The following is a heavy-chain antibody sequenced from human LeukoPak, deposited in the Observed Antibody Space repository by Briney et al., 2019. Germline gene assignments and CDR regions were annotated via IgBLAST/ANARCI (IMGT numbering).Heavy chain of an antibody. CDR2: ISSSSTYI. V-gene: IGHV3-21*01. CDR1: GFTFSSYS. D-gene: IGHD6-19*01. Sequence: GGSLRLSCAASGFTFSSYSMNWVRQAPGKGLEWVSSISSSSTYIYYADSVKGRFTISRENAKNSLYLQMNSLRAEDTAVYYCARDPVQDSSGWYGYFAYWGQGTLVTVSS. J-gene: IGHJ4*02. CDR3: ARDPVQDSSGWYGYFAY.